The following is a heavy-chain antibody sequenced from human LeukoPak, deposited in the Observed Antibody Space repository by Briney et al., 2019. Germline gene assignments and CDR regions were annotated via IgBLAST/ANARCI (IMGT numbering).Heavy chain of an antibody. Sequence: SETLSLTCTVSGGPISSSSYYWGWIRQPPGKGLEWIGSIYYSGSTYYNPSLKSRVTISVDTSKNQFSLKLSSVTAADTAVYYCARYDGSRYYFDYWGQGTLVTVSS. CDR3: ARYDGSRYYFDY. J-gene: IGHJ4*02. CDR1: GGPISSSSYY. CDR2: IYYSGST. V-gene: IGHV4-39*07. D-gene: IGHD1-26*01.